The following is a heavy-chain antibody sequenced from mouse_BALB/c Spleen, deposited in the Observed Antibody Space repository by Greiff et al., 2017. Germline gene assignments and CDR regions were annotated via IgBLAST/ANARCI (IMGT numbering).Heavy chain of an antibody. V-gene: IGHV1-14*01. D-gene: IGHD1-1*01. J-gene: IGHJ3*01. Sequence: VQLQQSGPELVKPGASVKMSCKASGYTFTSYVMHWVKQKPGQGLEWIGYINPYNDGTKYNEKFKGKATLTSDKSSSTAYMELSSLTSEDSAFYYCARGGYGSSAWFAYWGQGTLVTVSA. CDR3: ARGGYGSSAWFAY. CDR1: GYTFTSYV. CDR2: INPYNDGT.